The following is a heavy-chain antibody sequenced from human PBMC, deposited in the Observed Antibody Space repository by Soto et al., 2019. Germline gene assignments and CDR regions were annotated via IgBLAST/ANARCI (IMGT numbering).Heavy chain of an antibody. Sequence: SETLSLPCTVSGGSISSGDYYWSWIRQPPGKGLEWIGYIYYSGSTYYNPYLKSRVTISVDTSKNQFSLKLSSVTAADTAVYYCARDRGYYDSSGSGVGMDVWGQGATVTVSS. CDR3: ARDRGYYDSSGSGVGMDV. J-gene: IGHJ6*02. CDR2: IYYSGST. D-gene: IGHD3-22*01. CDR1: GGSISSGDYY. V-gene: IGHV4-30-4*01.